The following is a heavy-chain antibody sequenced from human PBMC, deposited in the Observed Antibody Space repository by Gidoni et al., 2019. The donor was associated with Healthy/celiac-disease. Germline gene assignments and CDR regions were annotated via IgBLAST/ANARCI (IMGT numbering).Heavy chain of an antibody. J-gene: IGHJ5*02. D-gene: IGHD3-16*02. CDR1: GFSLSTSGMC. V-gene: IGHV2-70*01. Sequence: QVTLRESGPALVKPTQTLTLTCTFSGFSLSTSGMCVSWIRQPPGKALEWLALIDRDDDKYYSTSLKTRLTISKDTSKNQVVLTMTNMDPVDTATYYCARTGYDYVWGSYRYNWFDPWGQGTLVTVSS. CDR2: IDRDDDK. CDR3: ARTGYDYVWGSYRYNWFDP.